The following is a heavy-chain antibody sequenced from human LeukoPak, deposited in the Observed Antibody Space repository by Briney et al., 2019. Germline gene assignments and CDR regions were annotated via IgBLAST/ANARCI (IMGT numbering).Heavy chain of an antibody. Sequence: SETLSLTCTVSGGSISSHYWSWIRQPPGKGLEWIGYIYYSGSTNYNPSLKSRVTISVDTSKNQFSLKLSSVTAADTAVYYCARGGDGWLQEYYFDYWGQGTLVTVSS. D-gene: IGHD5-24*01. J-gene: IGHJ4*02. CDR1: GGSISSHY. CDR2: IYYSGST. V-gene: IGHV4-59*11. CDR3: ARGGDGWLQEYYFDY.